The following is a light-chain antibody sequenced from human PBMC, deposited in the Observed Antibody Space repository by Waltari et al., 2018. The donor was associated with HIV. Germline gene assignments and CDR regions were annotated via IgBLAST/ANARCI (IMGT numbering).Light chain of an antibody. CDR1: SLRSYY. V-gene: IGLV3-19*01. Sequence: SSELTQDPAVSVALGQTVRIPCQGDSLRSYYASWYQQKPGQAPVLVIYGKNNRPSGIPDRFSGSSSGNTASLTITGAQAEDEADYYCNSRDSSAKVFGGGTKLTVL. J-gene: IGLJ3*02. CDR3: NSRDSSAKV. CDR2: GKN.